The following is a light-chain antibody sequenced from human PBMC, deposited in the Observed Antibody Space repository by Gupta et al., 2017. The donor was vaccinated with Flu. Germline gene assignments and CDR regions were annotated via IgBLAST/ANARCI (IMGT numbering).Light chain of an antibody. Sequence: PSSVSASVADTVISPFRASRDIGGRLPWYQQKPGKPPKLLIYAVSSLQPGVPSPSRDRGSATAFNLMISSLQFDDSATHLCLQADTFPYTFGQGTKVEVK. V-gene: IGKV1-12*01. J-gene: IGKJ2*01. CDR2: AVS. CDR1: RDIGGR. CDR3: LQADTFPYT.